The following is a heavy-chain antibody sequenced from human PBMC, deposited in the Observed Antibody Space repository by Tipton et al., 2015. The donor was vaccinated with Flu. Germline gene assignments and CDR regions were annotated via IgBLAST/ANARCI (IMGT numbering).Heavy chain of an antibody. V-gene: IGHV3-23*01. D-gene: IGHD2-2*01. Sequence: SLRLPCAASGFTFANFAMKWVRQAPGKGLEWVSAISGRDNRTYYADSLKGRFTISRDNSKNTLYLQMNGLRVEDTAIYYCAKTSLLIPAAKPFGMDVWGQGTTVTVSS. CDR2: ISGRDNRT. J-gene: IGHJ6*02. CDR1: GFTFANFA. CDR3: AKTSLLIPAAKPFGMDV.